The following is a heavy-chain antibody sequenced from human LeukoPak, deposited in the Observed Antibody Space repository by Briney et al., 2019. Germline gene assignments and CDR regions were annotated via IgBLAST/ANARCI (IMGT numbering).Heavy chain of an antibody. V-gene: IGHV1-69*04. D-gene: IGHD3-10*01. CDR3: ARNTMVRGVITNFDY. Sequence: SVKVSCKASGGTFSSYAISWVRQAPGQGLEWMGRIIPILGIANYAQKFQGRVTITADKSTSTACMELSSLRSEDTAVYYCARNTMVRGVITNFDYWGQGTLVTVSS. CDR2: IIPILGIA. J-gene: IGHJ4*02. CDR1: GGTFSSYA.